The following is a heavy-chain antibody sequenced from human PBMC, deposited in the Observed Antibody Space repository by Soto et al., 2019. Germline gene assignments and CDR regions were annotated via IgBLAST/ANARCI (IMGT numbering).Heavy chain of an antibody. V-gene: IGHV4-31*03. Sequence: PSETLSLTCTVSGGSISSGGYYWSWIRQHPGKGLEWIGYIYYSGSTYYNPSLKSRVTISVDRSKNQFSLKLSSVTAADTAVYYCARVWDSSGPNFDYWGQGTLVTVSS. D-gene: IGHD3-22*01. J-gene: IGHJ4*02. CDR2: IYYSGST. CDR1: GGSISSGGYY. CDR3: ARVWDSSGPNFDY.